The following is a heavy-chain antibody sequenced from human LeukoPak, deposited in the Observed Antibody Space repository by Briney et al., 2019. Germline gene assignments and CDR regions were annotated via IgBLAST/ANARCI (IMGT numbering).Heavy chain of an antibody. J-gene: IGHJ2*01. Sequence: GGSLRLSCAASAFTFSSYAMTWVPQPPGKGLEWVSTISGSGSSTYYSDSVKGRFTISRDNSKNTLYLQMNSLRAEDTAVYFCAKGPTYWYFDLWGRGTLVTVSS. CDR1: AFTFSSYA. CDR3: AKGPTYWYFDL. V-gene: IGHV3-23*01. CDR2: ISGSGSST.